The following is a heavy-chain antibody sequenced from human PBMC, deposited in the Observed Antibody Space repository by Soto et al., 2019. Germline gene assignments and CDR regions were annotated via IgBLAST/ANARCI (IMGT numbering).Heavy chain of an antibody. J-gene: IGHJ3*02. Sequence: GGSLRLSCAASGFTFSSYGMHWVRQAPGKGLEWVAVIWYDGSNKYYADAVKGRFTISRDNSKNTLYLQMNSLRAEDTAVYYCARDSSSAGPDAFDIWGQGTMVTVSS. CDR1: GFTFSSYG. CDR3: ARDSSSAGPDAFDI. CDR2: IWYDGSNK. D-gene: IGHD6-6*01. V-gene: IGHV3-33*01.